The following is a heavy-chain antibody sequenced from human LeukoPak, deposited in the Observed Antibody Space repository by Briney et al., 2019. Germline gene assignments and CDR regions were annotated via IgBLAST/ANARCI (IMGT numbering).Heavy chain of an antibody. Sequence: SETLSLTCTVSGGSISSSSYYWGWIRQPPGKGLEWIGSIYYSGSTYYNPSLKSRVTISVDTSKNQFSLKLSSVTAADTAVYYCARPKWELLRWFDPWGQGTLVTVSS. CDR3: ARPKWELLRWFDP. V-gene: IGHV4-39*01. D-gene: IGHD1-26*01. CDR1: GGSISSSSYY. CDR2: IYYSGST. J-gene: IGHJ5*02.